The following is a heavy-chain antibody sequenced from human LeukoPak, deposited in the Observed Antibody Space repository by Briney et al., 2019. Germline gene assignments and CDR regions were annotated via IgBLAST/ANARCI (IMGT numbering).Heavy chain of an antibody. D-gene: IGHD4-17*01. CDR3: ARGSDYGDLPTY. J-gene: IGHJ4*02. V-gene: IGHV4-34*01. CDR1: GGSISSYY. CDR2: INHSGST. Sequence: SETLSLTCTVSGGSISSYYWSWIRQPPGKGLEWIGEINHSGSTNYNPSLKSRVTISVDTSKNQFSLKLSSVTAADTAVYYCARGSDYGDLPTYWGQGTLVTVSS.